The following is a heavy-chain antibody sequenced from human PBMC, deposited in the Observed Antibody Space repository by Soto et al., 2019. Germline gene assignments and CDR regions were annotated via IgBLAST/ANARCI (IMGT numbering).Heavy chain of an antibody. CDR2: IYYSGST. CDR1: GGSISSYY. V-gene: IGHV4-59*01. CDR3: ARVNYYDFYFDY. Sequence: TLSLTCTVSGGSISSYYWSWIRQPPGKGLEWIGYIYYSGSTNYNPSLKSRVTISVDTSKNQFSLKLSSVTAADTAVYYCARVNYYDFYFDYWGQGTLVTVSS. J-gene: IGHJ4*02. D-gene: IGHD3-22*01.